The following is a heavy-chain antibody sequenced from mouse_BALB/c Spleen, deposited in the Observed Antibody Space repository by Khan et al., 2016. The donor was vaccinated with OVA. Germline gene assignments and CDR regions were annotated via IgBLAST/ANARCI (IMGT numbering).Heavy chain of an antibody. J-gene: IGHJ3*01. CDR3: TRGRTY. Sequence: EVQLQESGPGLVKPSQSLSLTCTVTGYSITSDYAWNWIRQLPGNKLEWMGYISYSGSTSSTPSLKSRISITRATSMNQFFLQLNSVTTEDTATYYCTRGRTYWGQGTLVTVSA. CDR2: ISYSGST. D-gene: IGHD3-3*01. V-gene: IGHV3-2*02. CDR1: GYSITSDYA.